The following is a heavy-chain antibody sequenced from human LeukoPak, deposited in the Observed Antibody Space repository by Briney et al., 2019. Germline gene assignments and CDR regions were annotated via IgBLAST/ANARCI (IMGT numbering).Heavy chain of an antibody. D-gene: IGHD2/OR15-2a*01. CDR3: AKMKGHPLQKYYMDV. V-gene: IGHV3-23*01. CDR1: GFTFSGFA. CDR2: ISGSGDNT. J-gene: IGHJ6*01. Sequence: GGSLRLSCAASGFTFSGFAMSWVRRIPGKGLEWVSGISGSGDNTLYAASVKGRFTISRDNSKNTLYLEMNSPRAEDTAIYYCAKMKGHPLQKYYMDVWGQGTTVTVSS.